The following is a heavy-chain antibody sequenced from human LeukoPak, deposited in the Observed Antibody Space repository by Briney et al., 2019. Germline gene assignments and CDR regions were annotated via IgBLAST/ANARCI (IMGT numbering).Heavy chain of an antibody. CDR2: IYYSGST. D-gene: IGHD6-19*01. Sequence: SETLSLTCTVSGGSISSYYWSWIRQPPGKGLEWIGYIYYSGSTNYNPSLKSRVTISVDTSKNQFSLKLSSVTAADTAVYYCARDRYSSGLDWWGQGTLVTVSS. V-gene: IGHV4-59*01. CDR1: GGSISSYY. CDR3: ARDRYSSGLDW. J-gene: IGHJ4*02.